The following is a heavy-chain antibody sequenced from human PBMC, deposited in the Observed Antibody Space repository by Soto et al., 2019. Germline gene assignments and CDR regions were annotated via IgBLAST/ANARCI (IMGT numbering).Heavy chain of an antibody. J-gene: IGHJ6*02. CDR2: ISYDGSNK. D-gene: IGHD3-3*01. CDR1: GFTFSSYG. CDR3: AKVVTIFGPSMDV. V-gene: IGHV3-30*18. Sequence: PGGSLRLSCAASGFTFSSYGMHWVRQAPGKGLEWVAVISYDGSNKYYADSVKGRFTISRDNSKNTLYLQMNSLRAEDTAVYYCAKVVTIFGPSMDVWGQGTTVTAP.